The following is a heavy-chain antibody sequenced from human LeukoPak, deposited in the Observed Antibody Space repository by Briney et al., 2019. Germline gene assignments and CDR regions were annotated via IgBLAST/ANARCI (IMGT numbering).Heavy chain of an antibody. V-gene: IGHV4-34*01. Sequence: SETLSLTCAVYGGSFSGYYWSWIRQPPGKGLEWIGEINHRGSTNYNPSLKSRVTISVDTSKNQFSLKLSSVTAADTAVYYCARAGITIFGVVDYWGQGTLVTVSS. D-gene: IGHD3-3*01. CDR2: INHRGST. CDR3: ARAGITIFGVVDY. J-gene: IGHJ4*02. CDR1: GGSFSGYY.